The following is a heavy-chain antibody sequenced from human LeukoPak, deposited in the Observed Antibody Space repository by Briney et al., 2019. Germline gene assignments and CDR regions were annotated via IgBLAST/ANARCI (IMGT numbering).Heavy chain of an antibody. J-gene: IGHJ4*02. CDR1: GGSISRYY. D-gene: IGHD1-7*01. CDR3: ARDLDWNYADY. CDR2: ISSSGST. V-gene: IGHV4-4*07. Sequence: SETLSLTCTVSGGSISRYYWSWIRQPAGKRLEWIGRISSSGSTNYNPSLKSRVTMSVDSSKNQFSLILISVTAADTAVYYCARDLDWNYADYWGQGTLVIVSS.